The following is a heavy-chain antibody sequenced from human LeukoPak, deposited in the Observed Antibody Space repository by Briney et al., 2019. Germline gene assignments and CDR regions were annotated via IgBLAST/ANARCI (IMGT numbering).Heavy chain of an antibody. CDR2: ISSSSSYI. V-gene: IGHV3-21*01. D-gene: IGHD5-18*01. CDR3: ARGGVGYSYGFDY. CDR1: GFTFSSYG. J-gene: IGHJ4*02. Sequence: GGSLRLSCAASGFTFSSYGMNWVRQAPGKGLEWVSSISSSSSYIYYADSVKGRFTISRDNAKNSLYLQMNSLRAEDTAVYYCARGGVGYSYGFDYWGQGTLVTVSS.